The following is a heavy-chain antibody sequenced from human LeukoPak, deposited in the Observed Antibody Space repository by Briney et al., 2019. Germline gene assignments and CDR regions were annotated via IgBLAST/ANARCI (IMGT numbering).Heavy chain of an antibody. D-gene: IGHD6-19*01. CDR2: IYLGDSDT. CDR3: ARRKSSGEWLVPYFDY. V-gene: IGHV5-51*01. Sequence: GESLKISCKGSGYSFTSYWIVWVRQMPGKGLEWMGIIYLGDSDTRYSPSFHGQVPISADKSISTAYLQWRSLKASATAMYYCARRKSSGEWLVPYFDYWGQGTLVTVSS. CDR1: GYSFTSYW. J-gene: IGHJ4*02.